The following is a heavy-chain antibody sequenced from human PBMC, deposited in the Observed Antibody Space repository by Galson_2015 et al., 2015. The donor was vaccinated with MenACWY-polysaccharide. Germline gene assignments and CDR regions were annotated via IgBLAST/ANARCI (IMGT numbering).Heavy chain of an antibody. CDR2: ISGSGGST. D-gene: IGHD1-26*01. CDR1: GFTFSSYA. V-gene: IGHV3-23*01. J-gene: IGHJ4*02. Sequence: SLRLSCAASGFTFSSYAMSWVRQAPGKGLEWVSAISGSGGSTYYADSVKGRFTISRDNSKNTLYLQMNSLRAEDTAVYYCAKDGRRATKVGVFDYWGQGTLVTVSS. CDR3: AKDGRRATKVGVFDY.